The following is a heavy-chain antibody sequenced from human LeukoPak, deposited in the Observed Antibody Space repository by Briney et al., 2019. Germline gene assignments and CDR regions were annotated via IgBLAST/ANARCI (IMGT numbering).Heavy chain of an antibody. CDR3: TTDQTAGDFDY. CDR1: GFTFSNAW. CDR2: IKSKTDGGTT. Sequence: GGSLRLSCAASGFTFSNAWMSWVRQAPGKGLEWVGRIKSKTDGGTTDYAAPVKGRFTISRDDSKNTLYLRMNSLKTEDTAVYYCTTDQTAGDFDYWGQGTLVTVSS. J-gene: IGHJ4*02. V-gene: IGHV3-15*01. D-gene: IGHD2-21*02.